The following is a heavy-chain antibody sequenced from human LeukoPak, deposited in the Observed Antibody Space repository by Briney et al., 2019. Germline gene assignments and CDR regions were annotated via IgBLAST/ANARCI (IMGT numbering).Heavy chain of an antibody. V-gene: IGHV3-23*01. Sequence: GGSLRLSCATSGFTFSGYAMNWVRQAPGKGLEWVSGISGSGITYYPHSVKGRFTISIDNSKNTLYLQMDRLRAEDTAVYYCAKGSGGSCSSGIDYWGQGTLVTVSS. CDR2: ISGSGIT. CDR1: GFTFSGYA. J-gene: IGHJ4*02. CDR3: AKGSGGSCSSGIDY. D-gene: IGHD2-15*01.